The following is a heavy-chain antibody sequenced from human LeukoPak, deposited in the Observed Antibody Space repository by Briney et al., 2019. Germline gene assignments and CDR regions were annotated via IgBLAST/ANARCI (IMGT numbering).Heavy chain of an antibody. CDR1: GFTFGSYW. D-gene: IGHD4-23*01. Sequence: PGGSLRLSCAASGFTFGSYWMHWVRQAPGKGLGWVSRINSDGSSTSYADSVKGRFTISRDNAKNTLYLQMTSLRAEDTAVYYCARDPVVTPSIDYWGQGTLVTVSS. V-gene: IGHV3-74*01. CDR3: ARDPVVTPSIDY. CDR2: INSDGSST. J-gene: IGHJ4*02.